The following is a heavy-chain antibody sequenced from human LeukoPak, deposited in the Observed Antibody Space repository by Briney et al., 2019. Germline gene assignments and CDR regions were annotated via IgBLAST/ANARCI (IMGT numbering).Heavy chain of an antibody. CDR1: GFAFSSYW. CDR2: ISPDGSAE. D-gene: IGHD1-14*01. V-gene: IGHV3-7*01. J-gene: IGHJ3*01. Sequence: GGSLRLSCVASGFAFSSYWMSWVRQAPGKGLELVANISPDGSAEDYVDSVRGRFAISRDNAKRSLYLQMNSLRAEDTAVYYCARWGIIGHDAFDVWGQGTVVTVSS. CDR3: ARWGIIGHDAFDV.